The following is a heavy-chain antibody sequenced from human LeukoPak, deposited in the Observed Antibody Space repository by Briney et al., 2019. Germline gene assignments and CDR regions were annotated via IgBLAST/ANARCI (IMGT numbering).Heavy chain of an antibody. D-gene: IGHD6-6*01. CDR2: ISSNGGST. Sequence: GGSLRLSCAASGFTFSSYAMHWVRQAPGKGLEYVSAISSNGGSTYYANSVKGRFTISRDNSKNTLYLQMGSLRAEDMAVYYCARKRIAARGGLDYWGQGTLVTVSS. J-gene: IGHJ4*02. CDR1: GFTFSSYA. V-gene: IGHV3-64*01. CDR3: ARKRIAARGGLDY.